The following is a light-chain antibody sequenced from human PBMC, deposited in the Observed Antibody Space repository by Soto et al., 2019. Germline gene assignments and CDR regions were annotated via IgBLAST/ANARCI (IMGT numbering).Light chain of an antibody. J-gene: IGKJ4*01. CDR1: QSVNFK. CDR3: HQYNSRPLT. V-gene: IGKV3-15*01. CDR2: GAS. Sequence: EIVMTQSPATLSVSPGERDTLSCRASQSVNFKLAWYQQKPGQAPSPLIYGASTRATGIPDRFSGSGSGTDFTLTICSLQSEDFAVYYCHQYNSRPLTFGGGTKVEIK.